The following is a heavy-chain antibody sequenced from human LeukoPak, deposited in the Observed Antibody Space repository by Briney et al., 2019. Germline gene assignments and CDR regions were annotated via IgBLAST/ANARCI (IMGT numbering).Heavy chain of an antibody. CDR3: ARVDWLANYYYYMDV. V-gene: IGHV4-39*07. CDR1: GGSISSSSYY. Sequence: SETLSLTCTVSGGSISSSSYYWGWIRQPPGKGLEWIGSIYYSGSTYYNPSLKSRVTISVDTSKNQFSLNLSSVTAADTAVYYCARVDWLANYYYYMDVWGKGTTVTVSS. D-gene: IGHD2-21*01. J-gene: IGHJ6*03. CDR2: IYYSGST.